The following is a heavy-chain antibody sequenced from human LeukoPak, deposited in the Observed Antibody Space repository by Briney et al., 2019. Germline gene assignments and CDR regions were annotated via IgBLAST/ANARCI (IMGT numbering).Heavy chain of an antibody. CDR2: IYSGGST. Sequence: PGGSLRLSCAASGFTVSSNYMSWVRQAPGKGLEWVSVIYSGGSTYYADSVKGRFTISRDNSKNTLYLQMNSLRAEDTAVYYCARDLSGGSWGYGMDVWGQGTTVTVSS. V-gene: IGHV3-66*01. CDR1: GFTVSSNY. CDR3: ARDLSGGSWGYGMDV. J-gene: IGHJ6*02. D-gene: IGHD2-15*01.